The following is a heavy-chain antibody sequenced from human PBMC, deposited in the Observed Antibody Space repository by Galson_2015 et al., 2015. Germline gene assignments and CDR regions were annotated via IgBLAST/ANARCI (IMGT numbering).Heavy chain of an antibody. D-gene: IGHD3-10*01. CDR1: AFTFGTYV. V-gene: IGHV3-30-3*01. CDR2: VSNDGSKT. Sequence: SLRLSCAASAFTFGTYVMHWVRQAPGKGLEWVSVVSNDGSKTSYADSVKGRFTISRDNSKNSLYLQMNSLRVKDTAVYFCARGETYYNSGTFAPFDPWGQGTLVTVSS. CDR3: ARGETYYNSGTFAPFDP. J-gene: IGHJ5*02.